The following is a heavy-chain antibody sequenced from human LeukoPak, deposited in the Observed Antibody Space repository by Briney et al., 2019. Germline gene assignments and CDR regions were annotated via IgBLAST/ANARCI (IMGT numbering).Heavy chain of an antibody. Sequence: SVKVSCKASGGTCSSYAISWVRQAPGQGLEWMGRIIPILGIANYAQKFQGRVTITADKSTSTAYMELSSLRSVDTAVYYCARDIMVRSYSDYWGQGTLVTVSS. J-gene: IGHJ4*02. V-gene: IGHV1-69*04. CDR2: IIPILGIA. CDR1: GGTCSSYA. CDR3: ARDIMVRSYSDY. D-gene: IGHD3-10*01.